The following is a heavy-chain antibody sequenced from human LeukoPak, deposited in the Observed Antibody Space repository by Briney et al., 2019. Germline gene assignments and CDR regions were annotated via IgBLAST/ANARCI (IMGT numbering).Heavy chain of an antibody. CDR3: ARVDYDSSGYYPTIFDY. V-gene: IGHV4-4*02. Sequence: SETLSLTCAVSGGSISSSNWWSWVRQPPGKGLEWIGEIYHSGSTYYNPSLKSRVTISVDTSKNQFSLKLSSVTAADTAVYYCARVDYDSSGYYPTIFDYWGQGTLVTVSS. CDR1: GGSISSSNW. D-gene: IGHD3-22*01. J-gene: IGHJ4*02. CDR2: IYHSGST.